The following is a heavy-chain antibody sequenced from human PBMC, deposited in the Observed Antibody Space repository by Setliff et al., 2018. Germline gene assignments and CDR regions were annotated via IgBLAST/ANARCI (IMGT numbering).Heavy chain of an antibody. CDR1: GFIFSSYG. V-gene: IGHV3-30*02. D-gene: IGHD3-9*01. J-gene: IGHJ5*02. CDR2: IGYDGSEK. Sequence: GGSLRLSCATSGFIFSSYGMHWVRQAPGKGLEWVASIGYDGSEKYYGDSVKGRFTISRDNSKKTLYLQMNSLRLEDTAVYYCAQRDYDILTDPWGQGTLVTVSS. CDR3: AQRDYDILTDP.